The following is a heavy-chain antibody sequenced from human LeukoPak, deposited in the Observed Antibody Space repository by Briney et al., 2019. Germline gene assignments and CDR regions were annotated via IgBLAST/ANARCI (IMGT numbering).Heavy chain of an antibody. Sequence: PGGSLRLSCAAPGFTFSSYSMNWVRQAPGKGLEWVSYISSSSSTIYYADSVKGRFTISRDNAKNSLYLQMNSLRAEDTAVYYCARGLTMIVGTFDYWGQGTLVTVSS. J-gene: IGHJ4*02. CDR1: GFTFSSYS. CDR2: ISSSSSTI. V-gene: IGHV3-48*01. D-gene: IGHD3-22*01. CDR3: ARGLTMIVGTFDY.